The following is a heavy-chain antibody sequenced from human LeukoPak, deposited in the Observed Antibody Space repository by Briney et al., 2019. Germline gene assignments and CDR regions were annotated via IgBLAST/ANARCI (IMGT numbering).Heavy chain of an antibody. CDR2: ISGSGGST. J-gene: IGHJ4*02. D-gene: IGHD4-23*01. V-gene: IGHV3-23*01. CDR3: AKEPDYGGNAFDY. CDR1: GFTFSSYA. Sequence: PGGSLRLSCAASGFTFSSYAMSWVRQAPGKGLEWASAISGSGGSTYYADSVKGRFTISRDNSKNTLYLQMNGLRAEDTAVYYCAKEPDYGGNAFDYWGQGTLVTVSS.